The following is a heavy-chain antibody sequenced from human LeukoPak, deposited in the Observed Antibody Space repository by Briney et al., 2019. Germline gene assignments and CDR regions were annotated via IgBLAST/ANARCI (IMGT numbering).Heavy chain of an antibody. D-gene: IGHD1-26*01. CDR1: GFTFDDYA. CDR3: AKVVGDPPGAFDI. Sequence: PGGSLRLSCAASGFTFDDYAMHWVRQAPGKGLEWASGISWNSGSIGYADSVKGRFTISRDNAKNSLYLQMNSLRAEDTALYYCAKVVGDPPGAFDIWGQGTMVTVSS. CDR2: ISWNSGSI. V-gene: IGHV3-9*01. J-gene: IGHJ3*02.